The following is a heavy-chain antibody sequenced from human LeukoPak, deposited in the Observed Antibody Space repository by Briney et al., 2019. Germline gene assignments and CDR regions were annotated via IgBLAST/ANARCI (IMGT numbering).Heavy chain of an antibody. Sequence: PGGSLRLSCAASGLTGSHNYVSWVRQAPGKGLEWVGRIKSKTDGGTTEYAAPVKGRFTISRDDSKNTLSLQMNSLKTEDTAVYYCTTGAKGTAMKNWGQGTLVTVSS. J-gene: IGHJ4*02. D-gene: IGHD5-18*01. CDR2: IKSKTDGGTT. CDR1: GLTGSHNY. V-gene: IGHV3-15*01. CDR3: TTGAKGTAMKN.